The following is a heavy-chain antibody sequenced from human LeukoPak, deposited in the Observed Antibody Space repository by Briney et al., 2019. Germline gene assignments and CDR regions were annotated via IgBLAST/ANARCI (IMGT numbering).Heavy chain of an antibody. Sequence: GGSLRLSCVASGFTFSNDDMNWVRQAPGKGLEWVSGISGDGGRTNYAGSVKGRFTISRDNSKNTLSLQMNSLRAEDTAVYYCARLPAYCSSTSCYYDYWGQGTLVTVFS. V-gene: IGHV3-23*01. CDR3: ARLPAYCSSTSCYYDY. CDR2: ISGDGGRT. CDR1: GFTFSNDD. J-gene: IGHJ4*02. D-gene: IGHD2-2*01.